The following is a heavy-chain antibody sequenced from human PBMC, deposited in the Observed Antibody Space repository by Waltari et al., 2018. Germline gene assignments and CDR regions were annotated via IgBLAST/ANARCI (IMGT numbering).Heavy chain of an antibody. J-gene: IGHJ3*01. Sequence: EVQLVESGGGLVQPGGSLRLSCAASGFSFSYHDMDWVRQAPGKGLGWVGRMRAKPQSYTTEYAAPVRGRFTISRDASNNSIFLQMNSLKTEDTALYYCARSGSYRPFDVWGQGTMVVVSS. CDR1: GFSFSYHD. CDR2: MRAKPQSYTT. V-gene: IGHV3-72*01. CDR3: ARSGSYRPFDV. D-gene: IGHD1-26*01.